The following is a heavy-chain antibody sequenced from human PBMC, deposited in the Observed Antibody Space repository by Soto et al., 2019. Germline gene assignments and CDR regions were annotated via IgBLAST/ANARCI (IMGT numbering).Heavy chain of an antibody. CDR1: GFTFSNYG. V-gene: IGHV3-30*03. D-gene: IGHD3-22*01. Sequence: GGSLRLSCAASGFTFSNYGIHWVRQAPGNGLEWVAVISRDGSVRYYADSVKGRFTISRDNSKNTLYLQVNNLRAEDTAVYYCARDLADYYDGSNNPYNAFDKWGQGTMVTVSS. J-gene: IGHJ3*02. CDR2: ISRDGSVR. CDR3: ARDLADYYDGSNNPYNAFDK.